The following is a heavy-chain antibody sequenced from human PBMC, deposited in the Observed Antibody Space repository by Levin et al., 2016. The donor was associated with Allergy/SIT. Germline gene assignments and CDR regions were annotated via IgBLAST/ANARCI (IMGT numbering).Heavy chain of an antibody. V-gene: IGHV5-51*01. D-gene: IGHD3-22*01. CDR3: ARLRKGSSGRKNAFDI. CDR1: GYSFTSYW. CDR2: IYPGDSDT. J-gene: IGHJ3*02. Sequence: GGSLRLSCKGSGYSFTSYWIGWVRQMPGKGLEWMGIIYPGDSDTRYSPSFQGQVTISADKSISTAYLQWSSLKASDTAMYYCARLRKGSSGRKNAFDIWGQGTMVTVSS.